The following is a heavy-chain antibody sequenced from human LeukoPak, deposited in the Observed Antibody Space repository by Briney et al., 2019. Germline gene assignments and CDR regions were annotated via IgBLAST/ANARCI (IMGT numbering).Heavy chain of an antibody. Sequence: MPGGSLRLSCAASGFTFSNAWMSWVRQAPGKGLEWVGRIKSKTDGGTTDYAAPVKGRFTISRDDSKNTLYLRMNSLKTEDTAVYYCTTERLLWFGELWGAFDIWGQGTMVTVSS. CDR3: TTERLLWFGELWGAFDI. D-gene: IGHD3-10*01. V-gene: IGHV3-15*01. CDR1: GFTFSNAW. CDR2: IKSKTDGGTT. J-gene: IGHJ3*02.